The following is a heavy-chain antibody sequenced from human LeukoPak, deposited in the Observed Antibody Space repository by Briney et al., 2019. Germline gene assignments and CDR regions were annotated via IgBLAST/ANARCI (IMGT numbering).Heavy chain of an antibody. CDR1: GFTFSSYS. CDR2: ISSSSSNM. V-gene: IGHV3-48*01. D-gene: IGHD6-6*01. Sequence: GGSLRLSCAASGFTFSSYSMNWVRQAPGKGLEWVSYISSSSSNMYYADSVKGRFTISRDSAKDSLYLQMNSLRAEDTAVYYCAREYSSSSGRSFDYWGQGTLVIVSS. J-gene: IGHJ4*02. CDR3: AREYSSSSGRSFDY.